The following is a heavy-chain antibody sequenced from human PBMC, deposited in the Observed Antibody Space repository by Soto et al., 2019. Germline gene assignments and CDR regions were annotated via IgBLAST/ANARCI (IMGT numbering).Heavy chain of an antibody. D-gene: IGHD3-3*01. J-gene: IGHJ6*03. V-gene: IGHV3-23*01. CDR3: ARAAHYDFWSGYYYMDV. Sequence: EVQLLESGGRLVQPGGSLRLSCAASGFTFSNYAMAWVRQAAGKGLEWVSAISGCGGITYHAASVRGRFSISRDNSRNTLYLQMNSLGAEDTAVYYCARAAHYDFWSGYYYMDVWGIGTTVTVSS. CDR1: GFTFSNYA. CDR2: ISGCGGIT.